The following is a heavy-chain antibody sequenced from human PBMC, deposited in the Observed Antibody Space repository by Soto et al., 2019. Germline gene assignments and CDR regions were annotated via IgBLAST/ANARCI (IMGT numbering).Heavy chain of an antibody. CDR3: AGDLRIPAPGGMDV. Sequence: QVQLVQSGAEVKKPGSSVKVSCKASGGTFSSYAISWVRQAPGQGLEWMGGIIPIFGTANYAQKFQGRVTITADEXXSTAYMELSSLRSEDTAVYYCAGDLRIPAPGGMDVWGQGTTVTVSS. V-gene: IGHV1-69*12. CDR1: GGTFSSYA. CDR2: IIPIFGTA. D-gene: IGHD2-2*01. J-gene: IGHJ6*02.